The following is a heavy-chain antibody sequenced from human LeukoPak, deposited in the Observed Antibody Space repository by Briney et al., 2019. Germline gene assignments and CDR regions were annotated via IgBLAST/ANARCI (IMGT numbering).Heavy chain of an antibody. CDR1: GFTFSSYA. D-gene: IGHD3-16*01. V-gene: IGHV3-64*01. J-gene: IGHJ4*02. Sequence: PGGSLRLSCAASGFTFSSYAMHWVRQAPGKGLEYVSAISSNGGSTYYANSVKGRFTISRDNSKNTLYLQMGSLRAEDMAVYYCARIPWDWGQGTLVTVSS. CDR2: ISSNGGST. CDR3: ARIPWD.